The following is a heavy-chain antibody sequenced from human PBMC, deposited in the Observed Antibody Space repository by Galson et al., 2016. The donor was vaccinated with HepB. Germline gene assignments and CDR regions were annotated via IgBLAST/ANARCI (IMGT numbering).Heavy chain of an antibody. J-gene: IGHJ5*02. V-gene: IGHV1-3*04. CDR2: TLTDHGAT. CDR3: ASRIGGLYYGS. CDR1: GYTFTSHP. D-gene: IGHD3-10*01. Sequence: SVKVSCKASGYTFTSHPIHWVRQAPGQSLEWMAWTLTDHGATKCSQKFQDRVTITRDKSATTDYMELSSLRSEETAVYYCASRIGGLYYGSWGQGTLVTVSS.